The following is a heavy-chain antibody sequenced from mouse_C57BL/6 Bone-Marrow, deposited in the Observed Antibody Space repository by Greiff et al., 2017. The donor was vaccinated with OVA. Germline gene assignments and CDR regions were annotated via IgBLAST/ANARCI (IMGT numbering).Heavy chain of an antibody. CDR3: ARGISYYGAGYAMDY. J-gene: IGHJ4*01. CDR2: ISSGGSYT. V-gene: IGHV5-6*02. CDR1: GFTFSSYG. Sequence: EVMLVESGGDLVKPGGSLKLSCAASGFTFSSYGMSWVRQTPDKRLEWVATISSGGSYTYYPDSVKGRFTISRDNAKNTLYLQMSSLKSEDTAMYYCARGISYYGAGYAMDYWGQGTSVTVSS. D-gene: IGHD1-2*01.